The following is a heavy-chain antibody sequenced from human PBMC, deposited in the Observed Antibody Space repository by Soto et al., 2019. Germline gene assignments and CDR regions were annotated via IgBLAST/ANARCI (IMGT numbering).Heavy chain of an antibody. CDR3: AMYSSSSNWFDP. CDR2: ISSSSSYT. V-gene: IGHV3-21*01. J-gene: IGHJ5*02. Sequence: PGGSLRLSCAASGFTFSSYSMNWVRQAPGKGLEWVSSISSSSSYTYYADSVKDRFTISGDNAKNSLYLQMNSLRAEDTAVYYCAMYSSSSNWFDPWGQGTLVTVSS. CDR1: GFTFSSYS. D-gene: IGHD6-6*01.